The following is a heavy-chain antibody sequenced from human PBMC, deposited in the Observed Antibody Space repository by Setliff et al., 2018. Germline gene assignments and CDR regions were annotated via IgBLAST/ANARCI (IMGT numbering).Heavy chain of an antibody. J-gene: IGHJ5*02. D-gene: IGHD3-10*01. CDR2: IYYSGST. Sequence: SETLSLTCTVSGGSISSGDYYWSWIRQPPGKGLEWIGYIYYSGSTYYNPSLKSRVTISVDTAKNQFSLKLSSVTAADTAVYYCARGITMVRGVIIHNWFDPWGQGTLVTVSS. CDR1: GGSISSGDYY. CDR3: ARGITMVRGVIIHNWFDP. V-gene: IGHV4-30-4*08.